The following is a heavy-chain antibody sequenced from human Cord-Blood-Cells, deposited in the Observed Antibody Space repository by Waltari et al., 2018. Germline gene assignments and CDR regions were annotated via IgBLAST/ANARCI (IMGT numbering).Heavy chain of an antibody. D-gene: IGHD2-21*01. CDR2: IRSKANSYAT. CDR1: GFTFSGSA. J-gene: IGHJ4*02. Sequence: EVQLVESGGGLVQHGGSLKLSCAASGFTFSGSALPCVRQAAGKGLEWVGRIRSKANSYATAYAASVKGRFTISRDDSKNTAYLQMNSLKTEDTAVYYCTRHSNSGSDYWGQGTLVTVSS. CDR3: TRHSNSGSDY. V-gene: IGHV3-73*02.